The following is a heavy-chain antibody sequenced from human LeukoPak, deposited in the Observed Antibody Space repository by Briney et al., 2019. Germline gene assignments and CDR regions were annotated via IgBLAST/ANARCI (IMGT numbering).Heavy chain of an antibody. Sequence: GGSLRLSCAAAGFTCSSYGMHWVRQAPGKGLEWVAVIWYDGSNKYYADPVKGRFTISRDNSKNTLYLQMNSLRAEDTAVYYCARERPHYYYDSSGPDAFDIWGQGTMVTVSS. V-gene: IGHV3-33*01. J-gene: IGHJ3*02. CDR1: GFTCSSYG. D-gene: IGHD3-22*01. CDR2: IWYDGSNK. CDR3: ARERPHYYYDSSGPDAFDI.